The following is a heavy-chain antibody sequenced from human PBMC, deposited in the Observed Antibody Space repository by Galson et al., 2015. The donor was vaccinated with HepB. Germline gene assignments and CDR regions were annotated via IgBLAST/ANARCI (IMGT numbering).Heavy chain of an antibody. CDR2: IWYDGSNK. J-gene: IGHJ1*01. Sequence: SLRLSCAASGFTFSSCGMHWVRQAPGKGLQWVAFIWYDGSNKYYADSVKGRFTISRDNSKNTLNLQMNSLRAEDTAVYYCAKDQDDIRNFHHWGQGTLVTVSS. CDR1: GFTFSSCG. V-gene: IGHV3-30*02. CDR3: AKDQDDIRNFHH. D-gene: IGHD3-9*01.